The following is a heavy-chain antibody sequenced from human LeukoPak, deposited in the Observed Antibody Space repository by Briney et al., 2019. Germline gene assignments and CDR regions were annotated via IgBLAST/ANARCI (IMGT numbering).Heavy chain of an antibody. Sequence: GGSLRLSCAASGFTVRSNYMSWVRQAPGKGLEWVSVIYSGGSTYYADSVKGRFTISRDNSKNTLYLQMNSLRAEDTAVYYCARDACGGDCYIDYWGQGTLVTVSS. CDR1: GFTVRSNY. J-gene: IGHJ4*02. D-gene: IGHD2-21*02. CDR3: ARDACGGDCYIDY. V-gene: IGHV3-53*01. CDR2: IYSGGST.